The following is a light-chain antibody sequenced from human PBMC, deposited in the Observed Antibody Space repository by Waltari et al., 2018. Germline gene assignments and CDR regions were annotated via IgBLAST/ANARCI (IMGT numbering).Light chain of an antibody. CDR3: QVWDSNSDLVV. CDR2: GNT. V-gene: IGLV3-21*03. Sequence: SYVLTQPPPVSVAPGKPARTTCGENKPGIEFVNWYQKKPGQAPVLVVYGNTDRPSGIPERFSGSNSENTATLTISRAEAGDEADYYCQVWDSNSDLVVFGGGTKLTVL. CDR1: KPGIEF. J-gene: IGLJ2*01.